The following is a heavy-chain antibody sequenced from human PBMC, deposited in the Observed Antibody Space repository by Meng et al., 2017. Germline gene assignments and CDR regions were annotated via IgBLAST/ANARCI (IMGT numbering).Heavy chain of an antibody. V-gene: IGHV3-9*01. D-gene: IGHD2-21*01. CDR2: ISWNSGNI. J-gene: IGHJ1*01. CDR1: GFTFDDYA. Sequence: SLKISCAASGFTFDDYAMHWVRQAPGKGLEWVSGISWNSGNIGYADSVKGRFTISRDNSKNTLYLQMNSLRAEDTAVYYCARARVSSDCRVGHFKRWDQGTLVTVSS. CDR3: ARARVSSDCRVGHFKR.